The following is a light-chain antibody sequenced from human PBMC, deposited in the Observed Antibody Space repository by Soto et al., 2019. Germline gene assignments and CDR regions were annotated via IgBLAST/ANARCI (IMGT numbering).Light chain of an antibody. Sequence: DIVMTQSPDSVAVSLGERATINCKSSQSVLYSSNNKNCLAWYQQKPGQPPKLLIYWASTRESGVPDRFSGSGSGTDFTLTISSLQAEDVAVYYCQQYYSTPRTFGQGTKVELK. V-gene: IGKV4-1*01. CDR3: QQYYSTPRT. CDR2: WAS. J-gene: IGKJ1*01. CDR1: QSVLYSSNNKNC.